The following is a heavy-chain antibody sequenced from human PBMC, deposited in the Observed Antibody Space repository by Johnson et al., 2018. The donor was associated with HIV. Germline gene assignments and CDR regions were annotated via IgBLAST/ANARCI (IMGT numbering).Heavy chain of an antibody. V-gene: IGHV3-13*01. J-gene: IGHJ3*02. CDR1: GFTFSKCD. CDR3: ARGSYDGDAFDI. D-gene: IGHD1-26*01. Sequence: EVQLVESGGDLVQPGGSLRLSSAASGFTFSKCDMHWVRQATGEGLQWVSVIGTTGDTFFLDSVKGRFTISRDTAKNSLYLQMNSLRAGDTALYYCARGSYDGDAFDIWGQGTMVTVSS. CDR2: IGTTGDT.